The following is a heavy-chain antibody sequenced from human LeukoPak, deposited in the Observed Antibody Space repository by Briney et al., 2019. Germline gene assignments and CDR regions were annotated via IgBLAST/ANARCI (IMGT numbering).Heavy chain of an antibody. J-gene: IGHJ5*02. V-gene: IGHV4-4*07. D-gene: IGHD6-13*01. Sequence: SETLSLTCTVSGGSISSYYWSWIRQPAGKGLEWIGRIYTSGSTNYNPSLKSRVTISVDTSKNQFSLKLSSVTAADTAVYYCARVLPDPYSSSWYGWFDPWGQGTLVTVSS. CDR2: IYTSGST. CDR1: GGSISSYY. CDR3: ARVLPDPYSSSWYGWFDP.